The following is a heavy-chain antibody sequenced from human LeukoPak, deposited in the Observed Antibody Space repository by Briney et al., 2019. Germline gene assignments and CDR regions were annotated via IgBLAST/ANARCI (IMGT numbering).Heavy chain of an antibody. D-gene: IGHD3-22*01. CDR2: SYYSGST. Sequence: SVTLSLTCTVSGGSGSSGRYYCSWIGHPPGQGLWWIGYSYYSGSTNYNPSPKSRVTMSVDTSKNQFSLKLSSVTAADTAVYYCARVNYDSSGYYSYYFDYWGQGTLVTVSS. CDR1: GGSGSSGRYY. V-gene: IGHV4-61*01. CDR3: ARVNYDSSGYYSYYFDY. J-gene: IGHJ4*02.